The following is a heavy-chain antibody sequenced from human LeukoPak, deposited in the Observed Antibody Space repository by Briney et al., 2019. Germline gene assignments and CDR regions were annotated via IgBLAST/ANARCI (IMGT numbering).Heavy chain of an antibody. CDR1: GFTFSSYS. V-gene: IGHV3-21*01. Sequence: PGGSLRLSCAASGFTFSSYSLNWVRQAPGKGLEWVSSISSSSSYIYYADSVKGRFTTSRDNAKNSLYLQMNSLRAEDTAVYYCATDRGWRTSGYYLYYFEYWGQGTLVTYSS. J-gene: IGHJ4*02. D-gene: IGHD3-3*01. CDR2: ISSSSSYI. CDR3: ATDRGWRTSGYYLYYFEY.